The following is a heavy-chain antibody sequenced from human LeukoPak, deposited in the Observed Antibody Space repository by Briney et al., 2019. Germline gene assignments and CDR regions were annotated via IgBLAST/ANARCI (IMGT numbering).Heavy chain of an antibody. D-gene: IGHD3-10*01. CDR2: IIDTGGAT. CDR3: AKFNGHPTTNYYMDV. CDR1: GFTFSSYA. V-gene: IGHV3-23*01. Sequence: GGSLRLSCAASGFTFSSYAMHWVRQAPGKGLEWVSGIIDTGGATYYADSVKGRFTISRDNSKNTLFLQMNSLRAEDTAVYYCAKFNGHPTTNYYMDVWGEGTTVTVSS. J-gene: IGHJ6*04.